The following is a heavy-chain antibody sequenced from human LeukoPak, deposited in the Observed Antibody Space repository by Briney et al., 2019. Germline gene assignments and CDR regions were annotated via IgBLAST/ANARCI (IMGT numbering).Heavy chain of an antibody. V-gene: IGHV1-18*01. CDR1: GYTFTSYC. CDR2: ISAYNGNT. J-gene: IGHJ4*02. CDR3: ARLREGMIVVIFDY. Sequence: ASVKVSCKASGYTFTSYCISWVRQAPGQRLEWIGWISAYNGNTNYAQKLHGRVTMTTDTSTSTAYMELRSLRSDDTAVYYCARLREGMIVVIFDYWGQGTLVTVSS. D-gene: IGHD3-22*01.